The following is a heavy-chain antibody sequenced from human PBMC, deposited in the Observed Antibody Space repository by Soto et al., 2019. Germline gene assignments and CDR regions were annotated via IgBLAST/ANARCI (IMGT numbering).Heavy chain of an antibody. CDR2: INPSGGST. D-gene: IGHD2-2*01. V-gene: IGHV1-46*03. CDR3: VRESRPTRWFGP. Sequence: ASVKVSCKASGYTFTSYYIHWVRQAPGQGLEWMGVINPSGGSTSYAQNFQGRVTMTRDTSTSTAYMELSSLRSEDTAVYYCVRESRPTRWFGPWGQGTLVTVSS. J-gene: IGHJ5*02. CDR1: GYTFTSYY.